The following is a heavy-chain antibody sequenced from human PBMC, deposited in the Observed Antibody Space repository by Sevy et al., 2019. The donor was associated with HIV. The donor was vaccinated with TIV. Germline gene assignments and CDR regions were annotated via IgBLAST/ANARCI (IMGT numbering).Heavy chain of an antibody. CDR1: GFSFSNVA. D-gene: IGHD3-3*01. CDR2: IDDNGGNT. Sequence: GGFLRLSCAASGFSFSNVAMTWVRQAPGKGLEWVSGIDDNGGNTFYTDSVRGRFTISRDNCQNTLYLQMNSLRGEDTAVYYCAKGVLPFLEWFDFWGQGTLVTVSS. CDR3: AKGVLPFLEWFDF. V-gene: IGHV3-23*01. J-gene: IGHJ4*02.